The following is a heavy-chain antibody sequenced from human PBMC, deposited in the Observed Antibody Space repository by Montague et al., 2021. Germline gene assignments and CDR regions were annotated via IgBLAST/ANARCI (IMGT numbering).Heavy chain of an antibody. V-gene: IGHV1-18*01. Sequence: KTNYALKLQGRVTMTTDTSTSTAYMELRSLRSDDTAVYYCARGDYWGQGTLVTVSS. CDR3: ARGDY. J-gene: IGHJ4*02. CDR2: KT.